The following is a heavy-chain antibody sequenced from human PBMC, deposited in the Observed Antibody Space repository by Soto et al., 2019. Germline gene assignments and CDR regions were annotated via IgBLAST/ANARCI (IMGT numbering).Heavy chain of an antibody. CDR2: INPNSGGT. CDR3: ARSTLYDFWSGLGFDY. V-gene: IGHV1-2*04. Sequence: ASVKVSCKASGYTFTGYYMHWVRQAPGQGLEWMGWINPNSGGTNYAQKFQGWVTMTRDTSISTAYMELSRLRSDDTAVYYCARSTLYDFWSGLGFDYWGQGTLVTVSS. CDR1: GYTFTGYY. D-gene: IGHD3-3*01. J-gene: IGHJ4*02.